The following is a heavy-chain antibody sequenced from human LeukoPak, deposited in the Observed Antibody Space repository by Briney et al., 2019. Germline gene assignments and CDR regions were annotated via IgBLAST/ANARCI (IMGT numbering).Heavy chain of an antibody. CDR1: GYAFTTYD. J-gene: IGHJ5*02. D-gene: IGHD6-19*01. Sequence: ASVKVSCKASGYAFTTYDINWVRQATGQGTEWMGWMNPNSGNTGYTQNFQGRVTMTRNTSISTAYMEFSSLKSEDTAVYYCARGRGSGHKENWFDPWGQGTLVTVSS. CDR2: MNPNSGNT. CDR3: ARGRGSGHKENWFDP. V-gene: IGHV1-8*01.